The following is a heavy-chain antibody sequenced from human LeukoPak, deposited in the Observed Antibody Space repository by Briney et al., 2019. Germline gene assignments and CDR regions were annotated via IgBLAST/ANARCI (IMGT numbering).Heavy chain of an antibody. J-gene: IGHJ4*02. D-gene: IGHD3-3*01. V-gene: IGHV4-4*07. CDR2: LCTSASI. CDR3: AREGGTIYFDY. CDR1: GGPRNC. Sequence: SSETLSLTCTVSGGPRNCWNWVRQPAGKGLEWLGRLCTSASINYKPYLHSRLTISLDTCKNQLSLRLTSVTAADTAVYYCAREGGTIYFDYWGQGALVTVSS.